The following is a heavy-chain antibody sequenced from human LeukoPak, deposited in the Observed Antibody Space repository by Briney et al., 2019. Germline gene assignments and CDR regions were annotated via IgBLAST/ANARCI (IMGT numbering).Heavy chain of an antibody. D-gene: IGHD5-18*01. CDR2: VSISSGTI. Sequence: GGSLRLSCAASGFTFSGHNTNWVRQAPGKGLEWISFVSISSGTIYYADSVKGRFRISRDNAKSSLDLEMNSLRPEDTALYYCVKDKHRDGYTYGVYDSWGQGTLITVSS. J-gene: IGHJ5*01. CDR3: VKDKHRDGYTYGVYDS. V-gene: IGHV3-48*04. CDR1: GFTFSGHN.